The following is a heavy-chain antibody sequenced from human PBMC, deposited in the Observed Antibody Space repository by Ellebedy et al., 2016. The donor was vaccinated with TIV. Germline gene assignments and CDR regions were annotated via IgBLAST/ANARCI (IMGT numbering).Heavy chain of an antibody. J-gene: IGHJ5*02. CDR1: GFTFSSYS. D-gene: IGHD4-23*01. CDR2: ISSSSSYI. Sequence: GGSLRLXCAASGFTFSSYSMNWVRQAPGKGLEWVSSISSSSSYIYYADSVKGRFTISRDNAKNSLYLQMNSLRAEDTAVYYCAREGGYGGNSGDWFNPWGQGTLVTVSS. CDR3: AREGGYGGNSGDWFNP. V-gene: IGHV3-21*01.